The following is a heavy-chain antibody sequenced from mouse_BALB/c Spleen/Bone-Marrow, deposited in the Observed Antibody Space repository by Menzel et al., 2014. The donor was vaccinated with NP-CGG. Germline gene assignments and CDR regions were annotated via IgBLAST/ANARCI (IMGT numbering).Heavy chain of an antibody. D-gene: IGHD2-10*02. Sequence: VQLQESGAELVRPGASVKLSCKASGYSFTSYWLNWVKQRPGQGLEWIGMIHPSDSETRLNQKFKDKATLTVGRSCGGACMQLGGRGSEGCAVYYCAYGNSVYCFDYWGQGTTLAGAS. CDR1: GYSFTSYW. CDR2: IHPSDSET. V-gene: IGHV1S82*01. J-gene: IGHJ2*01. CDR3: AYGNSVYCFDY.